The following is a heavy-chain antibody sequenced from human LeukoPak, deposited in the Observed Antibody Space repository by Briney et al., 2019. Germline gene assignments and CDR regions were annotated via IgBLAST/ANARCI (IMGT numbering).Heavy chain of an antibody. Sequence: GASVKVSCKASGSTFSSYAISWVRQAPGQGLEWMGGIIPIFGTANYAQKFQGRVTITTDESTSTAYMELSSLRSEDTAVYYCARVVGATFLLVGFGWFDPWGQGTLVTVSS. J-gene: IGHJ5*02. CDR3: ARVVGATFLLVGFGWFDP. D-gene: IGHD1-26*01. CDR1: GSTFSSYA. V-gene: IGHV1-69*05. CDR2: IIPIFGTA.